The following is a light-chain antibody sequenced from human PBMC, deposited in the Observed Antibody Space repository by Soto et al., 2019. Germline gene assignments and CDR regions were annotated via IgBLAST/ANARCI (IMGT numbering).Light chain of an antibody. Sequence: QSVLTQPPSASGTPGQRVTISCSGSSSNIGSNYVFWYQQLPGTAPKVLMYRNSQRPSGVPDRFSGSKAGTSASLAISGLRSEDEADYYCASWDDSLSGFVVFGGGTKVIVL. V-gene: IGLV1-47*01. J-gene: IGLJ2*01. CDR1: SSNIGSNY. CDR3: ASWDDSLSGFVV. CDR2: RNS.